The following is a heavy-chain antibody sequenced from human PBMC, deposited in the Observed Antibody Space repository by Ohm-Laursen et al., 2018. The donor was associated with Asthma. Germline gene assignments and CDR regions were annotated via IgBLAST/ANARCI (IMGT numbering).Heavy chain of an antibody. D-gene: IGHD3-16*02. CDR2: ISGSGGST. CDR3: ARSEVITFGGVIV. J-gene: IGHJ4*02. Sequence: SLRLSCAASGFTFSSYAMSWVRQAPGKGLEWVSAISGSGGSTYYADSVKGRFTISRDNSKNTLYLQMNSLRAKDTAVYYCARSEVITFGGVIVWGQGTLVTVSS. V-gene: IGHV3-23*01. CDR1: GFTFSSYA.